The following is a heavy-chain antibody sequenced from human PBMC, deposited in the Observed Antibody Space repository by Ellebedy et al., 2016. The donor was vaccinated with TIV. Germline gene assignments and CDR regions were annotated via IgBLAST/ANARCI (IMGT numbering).Heavy chain of an antibody. D-gene: IGHD2-15*01. V-gene: IGHV3-72*01. Sequence: GESLKISCAASGFTFSDHYMDWVRQAPGKGLEWVGCIRSKSKGGTTEYAASVKGRVTISRDDSKNSLYLQVNSLRTEDAALNYCARRYCSGGSCYSIDYWGQGTLVTVSS. J-gene: IGHJ4*02. CDR2: IRSKSKGGTT. CDR1: GFTFSDHY. CDR3: ARRYCSGGSCYSIDY.